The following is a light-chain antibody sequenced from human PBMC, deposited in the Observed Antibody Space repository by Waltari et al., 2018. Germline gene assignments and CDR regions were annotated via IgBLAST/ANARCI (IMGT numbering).Light chain of an antibody. CDR1: ELPRKH. CDR3: YSSDTTGLRV. Sequence: SYELTQPPSVSVSPGQMARTTCSGPELPRKHAYWFQQKSGQAPLLVIREDTKRPSEIPGRFSGSSSGTVATLTITGAQVDDEADYYCYSSDTTGLRVFGSGTTVVVL. J-gene: IGLJ1*01. V-gene: IGLV3-10*01. CDR2: EDT.